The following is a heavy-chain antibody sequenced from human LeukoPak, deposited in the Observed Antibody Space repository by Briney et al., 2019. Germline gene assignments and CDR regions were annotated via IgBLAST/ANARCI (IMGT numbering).Heavy chain of an antibody. CDR3: ARGGDYGVKIDY. J-gene: IGHJ4*02. Sequence: GSLRLSCAASGFIFSKCAMSWVRQAPGKGLEWFSSISASGGNTYYADSVKGRFTISRDNSKNTLYLQMNSLRAEDTAIYYCARGGDYGVKIDYWGQGTLVTVSP. V-gene: IGHV3-23*01. D-gene: IGHD4-17*01. CDR1: GFIFSKCA. CDR2: ISASGGNT.